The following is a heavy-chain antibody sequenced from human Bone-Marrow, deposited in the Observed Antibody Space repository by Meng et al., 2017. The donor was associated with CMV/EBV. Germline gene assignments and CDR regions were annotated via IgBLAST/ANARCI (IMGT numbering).Heavy chain of an antibody. V-gene: IGHV1-69*02. CDR1: GGTFSSYT. Sequence: SVKVSCKASGGTFSSYTISWVRQAPGQGLEWMGRIIPILGIANYAQKFQGRVTITADKSTSTAYMELSSLRSEDTAVFYCARSLPGPKVEVVPAAKSTYYYYYGMDVWGQGTTVTVS. D-gene: IGHD2-2*01. CDR3: ARSLPGPKVEVVPAAKSTYYYYYGMDV. CDR2: IIPILGIA. J-gene: IGHJ6*02.